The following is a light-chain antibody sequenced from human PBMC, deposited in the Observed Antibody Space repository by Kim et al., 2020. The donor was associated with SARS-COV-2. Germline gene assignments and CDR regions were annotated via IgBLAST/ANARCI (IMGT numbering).Light chain of an antibody. CDR3: QQYKNWPPIT. V-gene: IGKV3D-15*01. CDR1: QSVSTD. CDR2: GAS. Sequence: SPGQTAPLSCRASQSVSTDLAWYQPKSAQAPRLLIYGASTRATGIPARFSGSVSGTEFTLTISGLQSEDLAVYYCQQYKNWPPITFGQGTRLEIK. J-gene: IGKJ5*01.